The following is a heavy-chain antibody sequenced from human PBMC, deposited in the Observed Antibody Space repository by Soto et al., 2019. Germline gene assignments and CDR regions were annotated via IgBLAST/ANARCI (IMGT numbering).Heavy chain of an antibody. CDR3: GRDYRSSWCPGY. V-gene: IGHV3-33*01. CDR1: GFTFSNYG. Sequence: QVQLVESGGGVVQPGRSLRLSCAASGFTFSNYGMHWVRQAPGKGLEWVAVIWYDGGNKYYADSVKGRFTISRDNSKNTMDLQMNSLRVEDTAVYYCGRDYRSSWCPGYWGQGTLVIVSP. CDR2: IWYDGGNK. J-gene: IGHJ4*02. D-gene: IGHD6-13*01.